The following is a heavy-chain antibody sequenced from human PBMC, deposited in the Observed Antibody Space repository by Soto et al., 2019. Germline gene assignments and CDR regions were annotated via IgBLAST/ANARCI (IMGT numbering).Heavy chain of an antibody. Sequence: GGSLRLSCAASGFTFSSYAMHWVRQAPGKGLEWVAAIWYDGGNEYYADSAKGRFTISRDNSKNTLYLQMNGLRAEDTAVYYCAKELTWGQGTLVTVSS. J-gene: IGHJ4*02. CDR3: AKELT. CDR1: GFTFSSYA. V-gene: IGHV3-33*06. CDR2: IWYDGGNE.